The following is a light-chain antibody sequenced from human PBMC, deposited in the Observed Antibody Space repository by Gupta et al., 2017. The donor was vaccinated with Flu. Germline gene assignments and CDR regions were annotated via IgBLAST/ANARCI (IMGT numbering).Light chain of an antibody. CDR1: QSISSN. V-gene: IGKV3-15*01. Sequence: DIVMTQSPATLSVSPGERAALSCRASQSISSNLAWYQQKPGQAPRLLIYGASTGAPGIPARFSGSGSGTEFTLTISSLQSEDFAVYYCQHYTNWLWTFGQGTKVEIK. CDR3: QHYTNWLWT. CDR2: GAS. J-gene: IGKJ1*01.